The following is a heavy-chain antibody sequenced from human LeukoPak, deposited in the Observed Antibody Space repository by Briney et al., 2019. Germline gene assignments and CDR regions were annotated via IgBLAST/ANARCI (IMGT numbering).Heavy chain of an antibody. J-gene: IGHJ5*02. CDR2: IYYSGST. D-gene: IGHD4-17*01. Sequence: SETLSLTCAVYGGSFSGYYWSWIRQHPGKGLEWIGYIYYSGSTYYNPSLKSRVTISVDTSKNQFSLKLSSVTAADTAVYYCARSADYGDYVSWFDPWGQGTLVTVSS. CDR3: ARSADYGDYVSWFDP. CDR1: GGSFSGYY. V-gene: IGHV4-31*11.